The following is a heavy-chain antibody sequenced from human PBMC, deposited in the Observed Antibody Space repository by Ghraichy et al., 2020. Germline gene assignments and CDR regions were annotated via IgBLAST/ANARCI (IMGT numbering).Heavy chain of an antibody. J-gene: IGHJ6*02. D-gene: IGHD6-6*01. V-gene: IGHV1-46*01. Sequence: ASVKVSCKASGYTFTTYYMHWVRQAPGQGLEWMGIINPSNGDISYAQMFQDRVTMTRDASTSPVYMELSRLRTDDTAVYYCAKDISARPAYYSFYGMDVWGQGTTVTVSS. CDR2: INPSNGDI. CDR3: AKDISARPAYYSFYGMDV. CDR1: GYTFTTYY.